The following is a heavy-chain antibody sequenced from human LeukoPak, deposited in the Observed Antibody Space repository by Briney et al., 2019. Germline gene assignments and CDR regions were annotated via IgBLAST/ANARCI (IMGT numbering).Heavy chain of an antibody. J-gene: IGHJ6*03. Sequence: GGTLRLSCAASGFTFSNYAMSWVRQPPGKGLEWVSLISGSGDTTYYADSVKGRFTISRDNSKNTLYLQMNSLRAEDTAVYYCAKGRGSSWYFYYMDVWGKGTTVTISS. D-gene: IGHD6-13*01. CDR3: AKGRGSSWYFYYMDV. V-gene: IGHV3-23*01. CDR1: GFTFSNYA. CDR2: ISGSGDTT.